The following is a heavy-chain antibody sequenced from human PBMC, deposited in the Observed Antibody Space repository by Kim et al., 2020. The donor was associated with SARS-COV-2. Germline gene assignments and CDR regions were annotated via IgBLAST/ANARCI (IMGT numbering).Heavy chain of an antibody. CDR3: AREGYYYDSRGFPGYGLDV. CDR1: GFIFSDFV. Sequence: GGSLRLSCAASGFIFSDFVMHWVRQAPGKGLEWVSSISSSSLYIDYADSVKGRFTISRDTATNSLFLQMSSLRAEDTAVYYCAREGYYYDSRGFPGYGLDVWGQGTTVTVSS. J-gene: IGHJ6*02. D-gene: IGHD3-22*01. V-gene: IGHV3-21*01. CDR2: ISSSSLYI.